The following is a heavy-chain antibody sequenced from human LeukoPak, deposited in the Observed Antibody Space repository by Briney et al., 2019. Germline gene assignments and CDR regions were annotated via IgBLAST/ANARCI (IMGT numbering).Heavy chain of an antibody. D-gene: IGHD3-22*01. CDR1: GGSINSSTYY. CDR2: IYYSGST. V-gene: IGHV4-39*07. Sequence: PSETLSLTCTVSGGSINSSTYYWGWIRQPPGKGLEWIGSIYYSGSTYYNPSLKSRVTISVDTSKNQFSLKLSSVTAADTAVYYCARNRDNYYDPSPNAFDIWGPGTMVTVSS. CDR3: ARNRDNYYDPSPNAFDI. J-gene: IGHJ3*02.